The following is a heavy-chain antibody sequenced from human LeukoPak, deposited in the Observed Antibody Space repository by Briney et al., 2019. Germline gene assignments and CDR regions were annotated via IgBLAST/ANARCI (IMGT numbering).Heavy chain of an antibody. J-gene: IGHJ2*01. D-gene: IGHD3-10*01. Sequence: KPSETLSLTCNVSGGSISSYYWSWIRQPPGKGLEWIGYIYYSGSTNYNPSLKSRVTISVDTSKNQFSLKLSSVTAADTAVYYCAREVITMVRGVINWYFDLWGRGTLVTVSS. CDR1: GGSISSYY. V-gene: IGHV4-59*01. CDR2: IYYSGST. CDR3: AREVITMVRGVINWYFDL.